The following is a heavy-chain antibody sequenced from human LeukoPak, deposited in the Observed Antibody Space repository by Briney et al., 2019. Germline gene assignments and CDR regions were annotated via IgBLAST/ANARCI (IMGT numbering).Heavy chain of an antibody. CDR1: GYTFTSYG. D-gene: IGHD2-15*01. J-gene: IGHJ4*02. Sequence: ASVKVSCKASGYTFTSYGISWVRQAPGQGLEWMGWISAYNGNTNYAQKLQGRVTMTTDTSTSTAYMELRSLRSDDTAVYYCARDVPRYCSGDSCYSEYIDYWGQGTLVTVSS. CDR3: ARDVPRYCSGDSCYSEYIDY. V-gene: IGHV1-18*01. CDR2: ISAYNGNT.